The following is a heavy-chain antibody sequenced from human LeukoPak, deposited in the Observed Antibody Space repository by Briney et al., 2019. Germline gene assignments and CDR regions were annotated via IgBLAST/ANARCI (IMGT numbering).Heavy chain of an antibody. D-gene: IGHD5-24*01. CDR1: GFTFSSYG. Sequence: GGSLRLSCAASGFTFSSYGMHWVRQAPGKGLEWVAFIRYDGSNKYYADSVKGRFTISRDNSKNTLYLQMNSLRAEDTAVYYCARVDRVEMATKLGDYYYYYYMDVWGKGTTVTISS. J-gene: IGHJ6*03. V-gene: IGHV3-30*02. CDR3: ARVDRVEMATKLGDYYYYYYMDV. CDR2: IRYDGSNK.